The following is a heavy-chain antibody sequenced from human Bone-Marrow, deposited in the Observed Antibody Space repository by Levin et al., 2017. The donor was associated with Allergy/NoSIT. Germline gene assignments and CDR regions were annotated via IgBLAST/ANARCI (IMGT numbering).Heavy chain of an antibody. J-gene: IGHJ4*02. CDR3: ARQNITSGHDY. D-gene: IGHD3-10*01. CDR1: GYNFNNYW. CDR2: VYAGDSDG. Sequence: KYGESLKISCQASGYNFNNYWIAWVRQMPGKGLEWMGIVYAGDSDGRYSPSFQGQVTMSADKSITTAFLQWSSLKASDTATYYCARQNITSGHDYWGQGTPVIVSS. V-gene: IGHV5-51*01.